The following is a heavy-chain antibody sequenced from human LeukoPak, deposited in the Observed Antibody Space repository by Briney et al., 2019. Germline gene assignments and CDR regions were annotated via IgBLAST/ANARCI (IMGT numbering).Heavy chain of an antibody. CDR1: GVSITSYY. CDR2: IYYRGST. CDR3: ARFSGSVDAFDI. J-gene: IGHJ3*02. D-gene: IGHD1-26*01. V-gene: IGHV4-59*08. Sequence: PSETLSLTCTVSGVSITSYYWSWIRQPPGKGLESLGYIYYRGSTNYNPSLKSRVTMSVDTSKNQFSLKLTSVTAADTAVYYCARFSGSVDAFDIWGRGTMATVSS.